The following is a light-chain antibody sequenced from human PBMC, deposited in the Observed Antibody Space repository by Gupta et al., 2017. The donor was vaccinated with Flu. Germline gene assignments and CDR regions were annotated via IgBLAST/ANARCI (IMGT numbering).Light chain of an antibody. J-gene: IGLJ3*02. V-gene: IGLV1-40*01. Sequence: TITCTGRSSKVGGACDINCYHQLPGTAPNLLIYGDRNRLYGVPARLSGSKSGTSASLAITGLPAEDEAAYYCQSYDSSLSGFWVFGGGTKLTVL. CDR3: QSYDSSLSGFWV. CDR1: SSKVGGACD. CDR2: GDR.